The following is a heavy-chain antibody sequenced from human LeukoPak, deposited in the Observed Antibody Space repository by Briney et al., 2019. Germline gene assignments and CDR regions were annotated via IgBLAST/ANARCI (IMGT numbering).Heavy chain of an antibody. V-gene: IGHV1-46*01. D-gene: IGHD3-22*01. CDR1: GYTFTSYY. CDR2: INPSGGST. Sequence: ASVKVSCKASGYTFTSYYMHWVRQAPGQGLEWTGIINPSGGSTSYAQKFQGRVTMTRDTSTSTVYMELSSLRSEDTAVYYCARKAWSGYYYDYWGQGTLVTVSS. J-gene: IGHJ4*02. CDR3: ARKAWSGYYYDY.